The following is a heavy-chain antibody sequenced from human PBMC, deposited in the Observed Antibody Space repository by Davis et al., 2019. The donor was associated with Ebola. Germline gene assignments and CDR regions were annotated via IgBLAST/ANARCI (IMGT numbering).Heavy chain of an antibody. CDR2: ISSSSNTI. Sequence: GESLKISCAASGFTFSSYEMNWVRQAPGKGLEWVSYISSSSNTIYYADSVKGRFTISRDNAKNSLYLQINSLRAEDTAVYYCARESSSSWYYFDYWGQGTLVTVSS. D-gene: IGHD6-13*01. V-gene: IGHV3-48*03. CDR3: ARESSSSWYYFDY. CDR1: GFTFSSYE. J-gene: IGHJ4*02.